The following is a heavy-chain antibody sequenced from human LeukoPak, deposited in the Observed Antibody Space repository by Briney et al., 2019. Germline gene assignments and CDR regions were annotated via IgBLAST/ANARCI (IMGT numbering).Heavy chain of an antibody. CDR3: AKNEGRYDGVGRYITTADY. CDR2: ISYSGST. Sequence: SETLSLTCTVSGGSISDSYWTWIRQPPETGLEWIGYISYSGSTNYNPSLKSRVTISVDASKNQFSLKLSSVTAADTAVYYCAKNEGRYDGVGRYITTADYWGQGTLVTVSS. D-gene: IGHD2-8*01. V-gene: IGHV4-59*01. CDR1: GGSISDSY. J-gene: IGHJ4*02.